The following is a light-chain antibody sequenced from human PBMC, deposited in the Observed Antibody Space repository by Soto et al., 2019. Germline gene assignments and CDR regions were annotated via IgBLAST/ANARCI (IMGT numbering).Light chain of an antibody. CDR1: QSVSSSS. CDR3: QQYGSTPRS. J-gene: IGKJ1*01. V-gene: IGKV3-20*01. Sequence: EIVLTQSPGTLSLSPGERATLSCRASQSVSSSSLAWYQQKPGQAPRLLIYGASTRATGIPARLSGMVSGTDFTLTISRLEPEDFVVYYGQQYGSTPRSFGQGTKVDIK. CDR2: GAS.